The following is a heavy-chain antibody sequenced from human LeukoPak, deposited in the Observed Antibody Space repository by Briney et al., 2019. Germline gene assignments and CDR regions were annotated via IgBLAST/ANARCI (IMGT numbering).Heavy chain of an antibody. J-gene: IGHJ4*02. CDR3: ARDLSGSLYFDF. CDR1: GASISSYY. CDR2: LYISGST. D-gene: IGHD3-10*01. V-gene: IGHV4-4*07. Sequence: SETLSLTCTVSGASISSYYYNWIRQTAGGGLEWIGRLYISGSTDYDPSLKSRVTISVDTSMNQFYLKMNSVTAADTAVYFCARDLSGSLYFDFWGPGVLVTVSS.